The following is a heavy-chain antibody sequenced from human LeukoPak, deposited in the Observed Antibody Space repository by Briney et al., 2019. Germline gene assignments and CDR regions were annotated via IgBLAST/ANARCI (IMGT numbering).Heavy chain of an antibody. D-gene: IGHD2-2*01. CDR2: IKKDGSEK. Sequence: SGGSLRLSCAASGFSFSDYWMSWVRQAPGKGLEWVANIKKDGSEKHYVDSVKGRFTISRDNAKNSVYLQMSSLRAEDTAVYYCAKDLEYQLLPFDYWGQGTLVTVSS. V-gene: IGHV3-7*03. CDR3: AKDLEYQLLPFDY. CDR1: GFSFSDYW. J-gene: IGHJ4*02.